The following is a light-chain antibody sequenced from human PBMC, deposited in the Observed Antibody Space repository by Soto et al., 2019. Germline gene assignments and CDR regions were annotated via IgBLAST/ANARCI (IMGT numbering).Light chain of an antibody. CDR3: LQYFSYPLT. V-gene: IGKV1-8*01. CDR1: QGISSY. Sequence: AIRMTQSPSSFSASTGDRVTITCRASQGISSYLALYQQKPGKAPKLLIYAASPLQSGVPSRFSGSGSGTDFTLTISRLQSEEFATYYCLQYFSYPLTFGRGNKLEL. J-gene: IGKJ2*01. CDR2: AAS.